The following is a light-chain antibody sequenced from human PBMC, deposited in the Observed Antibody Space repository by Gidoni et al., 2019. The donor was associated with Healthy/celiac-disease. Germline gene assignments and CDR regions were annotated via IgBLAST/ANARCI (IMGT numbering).Light chain of an antibody. J-gene: IGLJ7*01. CDR2: KDS. CDR1: ALPTQY. Sequence: SYELTQPPSVSVSPGQTARITCSGDALPTQYAYWYQQKPGQAPVLVIYKDSERPSGIPERFSGSSSGTTVTLTISGVQAEDEADYYCQSADSSGTYRAVFGGGTQLTVL. V-gene: IGLV3-25*03. CDR3: QSADSSGTYRAV.